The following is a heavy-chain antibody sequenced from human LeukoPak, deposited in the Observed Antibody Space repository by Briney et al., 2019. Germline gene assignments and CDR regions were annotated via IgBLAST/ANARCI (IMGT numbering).Heavy chain of an antibody. CDR2: ISGSGYST. CDR1: GFTFSSYA. Sequence: GGSLRLSCAASGFTFSSYAMSWVRQAPGKGLEWVSSISGSGYSTYYADSVKGRFTISRDNSKNTLYLQMNSLRAEDTAVYYCAKDLMLGGSYAADYWGQGTLVTVSS. CDR3: AKDLMLGGSYAADY. D-gene: IGHD1-26*01. J-gene: IGHJ4*02. V-gene: IGHV3-23*01.